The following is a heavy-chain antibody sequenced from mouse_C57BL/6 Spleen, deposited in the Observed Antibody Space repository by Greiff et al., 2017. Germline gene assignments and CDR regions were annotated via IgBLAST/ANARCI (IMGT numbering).Heavy chain of an antibody. D-gene: IGHD2-3*01. V-gene: IGHV3-1*01. J-gene: IGHJ1*03. CDR1: GYSITSGYD. CDR3: ARDDGYYRYFDV. Sequence: DVQLQESGPGMVKPSQSLSLTCTVTGYSITSGYDWHWIRHFPGNKLEWMGYISYSGSTNYNPSLKSRISITHDTSKNHFFLKLNSVTTEDTATYYCARDDGYYRYFDVWGTGTTVTVSS. CDR2: ISYSGST.